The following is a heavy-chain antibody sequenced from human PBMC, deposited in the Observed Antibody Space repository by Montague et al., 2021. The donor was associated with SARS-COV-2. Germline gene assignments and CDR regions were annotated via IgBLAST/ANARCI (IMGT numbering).Heavy chain of an antibody. D-gene: IGHD6-13*01. CDR1: GGSISSSSYY. CDR2: IYYSGXT. CDR3: ARVGRQQLVRLSGMDV. Sequence: SETLSLTCTVSGGSISSSSYYWGWIRQPPGKGLEWIGSIYYSGXTXCXXXXKXRVTISVDTSKNQFSLKLSSVTAADTAVYYYARVGRQQLVRLSGMDVWGQGTTVAVSS. V-gene: IGHV4-39*07. J-gene: IGHJ6*02.